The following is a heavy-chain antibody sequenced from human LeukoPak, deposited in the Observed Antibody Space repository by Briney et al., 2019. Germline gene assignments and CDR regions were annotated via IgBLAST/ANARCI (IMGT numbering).Heavy chain of an antibody. CDR1: GGSFSGYY. CDR2: INHSGST. CDR3: ARGHSMFGLGPGIAY. Sequence: SETLSLTCAGYGGSFSGYYWSWIRQPPGKGLEWIGEINHSGSTDYNPSLKSRVTISVDTSKNQFSLKLSSVTAADTAVYYCARGHSMFGLGPGIAYWGQGTLVTVSS. J-gene: IGHJ4*02. D-gene: IGHD3-10*02. V-gene: IGHV4-34*01.